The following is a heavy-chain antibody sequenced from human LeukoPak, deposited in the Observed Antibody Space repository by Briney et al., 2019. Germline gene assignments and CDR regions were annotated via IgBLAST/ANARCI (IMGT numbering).Heavy chain of an antibody. CDR2: IIPIFGTA. V-gene: IGHV1-69*05. Sequence: SVKVSCKASGGTFSSYAISWVRQAPGQGLEWMGGIIPIFGTANYAQKFKGRVTITTDESTSTAYMELSSLRSEDKAVYYCARAGNVQPGLVGSEPSPNYYYYYMDVWGKGTTVTVSS. D-gene: IGHD6-6*01. J-gene: IGHJ6*03. CDR1: GGTFSSYA. CDR3: ARAGNVQPGLVGSEPSPNYYYYYMDV.